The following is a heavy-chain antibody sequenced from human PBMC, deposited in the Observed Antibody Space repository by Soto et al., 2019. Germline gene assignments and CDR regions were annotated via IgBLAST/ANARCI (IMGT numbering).Heavy chain of an antibody. J-gene: IGHJ4*02. V-gene: IGHV4-34*01. Sequence: SETLSLTSGVYGGSFSGYYWSWIRQPPGKGLEWIGEINHSGSTNYNPSLKSRVTISVDTSKNQFSLKLHSVTATDTAVYYCARQPRRVTTLNYLDYWGQGTLVTVSS. CDR3: ARQPRRVTTLNYLDY. D-gene: IGHD2-21*02. CDR1: GGSFSGYY. CDR2: INHSGST.